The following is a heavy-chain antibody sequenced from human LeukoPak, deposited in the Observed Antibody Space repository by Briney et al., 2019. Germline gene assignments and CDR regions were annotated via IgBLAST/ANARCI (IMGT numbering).Heavy chain of an antibody. D-gene: IGHD3-16*01. J-gene: IGHJ3*02. CDR2: IDYSGRT. CDR3: ARDGPYDYVWGRTGAFDI. V-gene: IGHV4-59*01. CDR1: GGSISSYY. Sequence: ASETLSLTCTVSGGSISSYYWSWIRQPPGKGLEWIGDIDYSGRTKYNPSLKSRVTISVDTSKNQFSLTLSSVTAADTAVYYCARDGPYDYVWGRTGAFDIWGQGTMVTVSS.